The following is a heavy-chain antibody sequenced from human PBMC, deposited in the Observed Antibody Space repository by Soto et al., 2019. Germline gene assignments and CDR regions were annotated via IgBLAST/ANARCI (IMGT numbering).Heavy chain of an antibody. Sequence: ASVKVSCKASGYTFTSYDINWVRQATGQGLEWMGWMNPNSGNTGYAQKFQGRVTMTRNTSISTAYMELSSLRSEDTAVYYCARGGCSGGSCYSGWYYYYGMDVWGQGTTVTVSS. CDR3: ARGGCSGGSCYSGWYYYYGMDV. V-gene: IGHV1-8*01. D-gene: IGHD2-15*01. J-gene: IGHJ6*02. CDR1: GYTFTSYD. CDR2: MNPNSGNT.